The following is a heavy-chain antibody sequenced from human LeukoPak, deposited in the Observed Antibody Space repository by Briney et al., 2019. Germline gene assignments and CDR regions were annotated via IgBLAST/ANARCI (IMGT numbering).Heavy chain of an antibody. J-gene: IGHJ4*02. CDR1: GYTFTGYY. CDR3: ARDLSSGRSQYFDY. D-gene: IGHD6-19*01. V-gene: IGHV1-2*02. Sequence: ASVKVSCKASGYTFTGYYMHWVRQAPGQGLEWMGWINPNSGGTNYAQKFQGRVTMTRDTSISTAYMELSRLRSDDTAVYYCARDLSSGRSQYFDYWGQGTLVTVSS. CDR2: INPNSGGT.